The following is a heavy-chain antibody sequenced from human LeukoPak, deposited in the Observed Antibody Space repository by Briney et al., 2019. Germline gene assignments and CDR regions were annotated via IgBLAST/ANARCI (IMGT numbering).Heavy chain of an antibody. V-gene: IGHV3-21*01. Sequence: GGSLRLSCAASGFTFSSYSMNWVRQAPGKGLEWVSSISSSSSYIYYADSVKGRFTVSRDNSKNTVYLQMSSLRAADTNVYYCAKDFGSGSYSSDYWGQGTLVTVSS. D-gene: IGHD3-10*01. CDR2: ISSSSSYI. J-gene: IGHJ4*02. CDR1: GFTFSSYS. CDR3: AKDFGSGSYSSDY.